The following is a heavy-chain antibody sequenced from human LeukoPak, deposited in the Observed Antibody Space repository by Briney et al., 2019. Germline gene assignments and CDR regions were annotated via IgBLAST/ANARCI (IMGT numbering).Heavy chain of an antibody. J-gene: IGHJ3*02. V-gene: IGHV1-46*01. CDR3: ARGGGSSWSLGAFDI. CDR2: INPSGGST. CDR1: GYTFTSYY. D-gene: IGHD6-13*01. Sequence: ASVKVSCKASGYTFTSYYMHWVRQAPGQGLEWMGIINPSGGSTSYAQKFQGRVTITRNTSISTAYMELSSLRSEDTAVYYCARGGGSSWSLGAFDIWGQGTMVTVSS.